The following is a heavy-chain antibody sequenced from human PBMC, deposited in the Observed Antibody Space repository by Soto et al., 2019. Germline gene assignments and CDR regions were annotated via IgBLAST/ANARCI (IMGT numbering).Heavy chain of an antibody. J-gene: IGHJ6*02. CDR3: ARDEAPDWGYCSSTSCYSAYNGMDV. CDR1: GFTFSSYA. D-gene: IGHD2-2*01. CDR2: ISYDGSNK. Sequence: GGSLRLSCAASGFTFSSYAMHWVRQAPGKGLEWVAVISYDGSNKYYADSVKGRFTISRDNSKNALYLQMNSLRAEDTAVYYCARDEAPDWGYCSSTSCYSAYNGMDVWGQGTTVTVS. V-gene: IGHV3-30-3*01.